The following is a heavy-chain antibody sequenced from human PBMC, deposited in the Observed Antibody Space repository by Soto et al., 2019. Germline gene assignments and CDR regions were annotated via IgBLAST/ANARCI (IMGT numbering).Heavy chain of an antibody. D-gene: IGHD3-22*01. J-gene: IGHJ5*02. CDR1: GFTFNNYG. CDR3: ARLEYYHDSSGYYGWFDP. CDR2: ISFDGGNT. Sequence: GGSLRLSCAASGFTFNNYGMHCVRQAPGKGLEWVVVISFDGGNTHYADSVKGRFTISRDNSQNTLFLQMTSLRAEDTAVYHCARLEYYHDSSGYYGWFDPWGQGTLVTVSS. V-gene: IGHV3-30*03.